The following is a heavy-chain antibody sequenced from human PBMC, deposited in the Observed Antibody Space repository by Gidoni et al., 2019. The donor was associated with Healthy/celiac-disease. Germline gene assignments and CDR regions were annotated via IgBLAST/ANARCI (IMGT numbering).Heavy chain of an antibody. CDR3: ARDGGGSGYDFPLSWFDP. CDR1: GFTFSRSA. CDR2: ISYDGSKK. J-gene: IGHJ5*02. Sequence: QVQLVASEGGVVQPGRSLRLSCAASGFTFSRSARHWVRQAPGKGLEWVAVISYDGSKKYYADSVKGRFTISRDNSKNTLYLQMNSRRAEDTAVYYCARDGGGSGYDFPLSWFDPWGQGTLVTVSS. V-gene: IGHV3-30-3*01. D-gene: IGHD5-12*01.